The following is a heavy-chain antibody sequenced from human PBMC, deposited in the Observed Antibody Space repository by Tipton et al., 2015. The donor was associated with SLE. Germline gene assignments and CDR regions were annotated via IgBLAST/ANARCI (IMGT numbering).Heavy chain of an antibody. D-gene: IGHD3-22*01. Sequence: TLSLTCAVYGESFSGYFWSWIRQPPGKGLEWIGEIIHSGVTNYNPSLKSRVTLSLDTSKNQFSLKLVSVTAADTAVYYCARHAPDYYDSSPTQHWGQGTLVTVSS. V-gene: IGHV4-34*12. CDR3: ARHAPDYYDSSPTQH. J-gene: IGHJ1*01. CDR2: IIHSGVT. CDR1: GESFSGYF.